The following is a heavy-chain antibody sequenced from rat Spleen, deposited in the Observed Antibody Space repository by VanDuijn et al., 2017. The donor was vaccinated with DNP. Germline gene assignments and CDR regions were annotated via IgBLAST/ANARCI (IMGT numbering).Heavy chain of an antibody. CDR3: TRDQDYYYDGGYYPTMDA. Sequence: QVQLKESGPGLVQPSQTLSLTCTVSGFSLTSYHVHWVRQPSGRGPEWMGRMWNDGDTAYNSVLKSRLSISRDTSKNQVFLKMNSLKTDDTGTYYCTRDQDYYYDGGYYPTMDAWGQGTSVTVSS. CDR1: GFSLTSYH. D-gene: IGHD1-12*02. CDR2: MWNDGDT. J-gene: IGHJ4*01. V-gene: IGHV2-63*01.